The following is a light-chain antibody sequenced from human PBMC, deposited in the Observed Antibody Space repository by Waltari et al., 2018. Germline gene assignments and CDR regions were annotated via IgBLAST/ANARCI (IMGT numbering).Light chain of an antibody. CDR3: QQYDHWPPA. J-gene: IGKJ3*01. V-gene: IGKV3-15*01. Sequence: ETVMTQSPATLSVSPGERVILSCRASQTIRSDLAWYQQKPGQSPRLLIYGASTRATAIPARFSGSGSGTDFTLTISSLQSEDFAFYYCQQYDHWPPAFGPGTKVDVK. CDR1: QTIRSD. CDR2: GAS.